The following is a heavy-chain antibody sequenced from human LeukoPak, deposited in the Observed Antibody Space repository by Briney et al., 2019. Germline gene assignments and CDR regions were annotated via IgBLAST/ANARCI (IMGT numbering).Heavy chain of an antibody. Sequence: ASVKVSCKASGYIFTSYGISWVRQAPGQGLEWMGWISAYNGNTNYAQKFQGRVTMTTDTSTSTAYMELRSLRSEDTAVYYCATRRAAAYDYWGQGTLVTVSS. CDR3: ATRRAAAYDY. J-gene: IGHJ4*02. D-gene: IGHD6-13*01. CDR1: GYIFTSYG. V-gene: IGHV1-18*01. CDR2: ISAYNGNT.